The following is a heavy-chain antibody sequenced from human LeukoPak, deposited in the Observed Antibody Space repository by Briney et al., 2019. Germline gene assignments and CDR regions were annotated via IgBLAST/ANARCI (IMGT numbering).Heavy chain of an antibody. CDR3: ARGIPMVRGVIPDYDY. J-gene: IGHJ4*02. D-gene: IGHD3-10*01. CDR1: DGSISSGSYY. V-gene: IGHV4-61*02. CDR2: IYNSGST. Sequence: ASETLSLTCTVSDGSISSGSYYWSWIRQPAGKGLEWIGRIYNSGSTNYNPSLNSRVTISVDTSKNEFSLKLSAVTAADTTTYYCARGIPMVRGVIPDYDYWGQGTLVTVSS.